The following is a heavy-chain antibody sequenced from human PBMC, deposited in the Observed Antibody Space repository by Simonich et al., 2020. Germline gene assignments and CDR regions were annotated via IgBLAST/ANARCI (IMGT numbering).Heavy chain of an antibody. CDR2: IYYSGST. Sequence: QVQLQESGPGLVKPSETLSLTCTVSGGSISSDYWSWIRPPPGKVLVWIGYIYYSGSTTYNPPLKSRVTISVDTSKNQFSLKLSSVTAADTAVYYCARHDRWLQFYFDYWGQGTLVTVSS. CDR3: ARHDRWLQFYFDY. D-gene: IGHD5-12*01. J-gene: IGHJ4*02. CDR1: GGSISSDY. V-gene: IGHV4-59*08.